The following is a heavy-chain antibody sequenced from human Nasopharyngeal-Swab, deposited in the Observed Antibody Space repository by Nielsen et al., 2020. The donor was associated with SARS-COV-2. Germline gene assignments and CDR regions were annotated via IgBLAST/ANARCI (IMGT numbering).Heavy chain of an antibody. J-gene: IGHJ4*02. CDR3: AKLIAVTGTDDY. Sequence: VRQAPGKGLEWVSAISGSGGSTYYADSVKGRFTISRDNSKNTLYLQMSSLRAEDTAVYYCAKLIAVTGTDDYWGQGTLVTVSS. D-gene: IGHD6-19*01. CDR2: ISGSGGST. V-gene: IGHV3-23*01.